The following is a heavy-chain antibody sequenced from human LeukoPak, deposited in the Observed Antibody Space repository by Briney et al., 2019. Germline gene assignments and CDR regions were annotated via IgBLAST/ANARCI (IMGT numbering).Heavy chain of an antibody. CDR3: ARVLGGQLFDY. D-gene: IGHD6-13*01. CDR1: GFTFSSYG. Sequence: GGSLRLSCAASGFTFSSYGMNWVRQAPGKGLEWVSYISSSGSTIYYADSVKGRFTISRDNAKNSLYLQMNSLRAEDTAVYYCARVLGGQLFDYWGQGTLVTVSS. V-gene: IGHV3-48*03. CDR2: ISSSGSTI. J-gene: IGHJ4*02.